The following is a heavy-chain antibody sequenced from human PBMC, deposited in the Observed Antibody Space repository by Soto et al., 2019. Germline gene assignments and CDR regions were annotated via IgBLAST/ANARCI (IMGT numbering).Heavy chain of an antibody. V-gene: IGHV1-69*08. Sequence: QVQLVQSGAEVKKPGSSVKVSCKASGGTFSSYTISWVRQAPGQGLEWMGRIIPILGIANYAQKFQGRVTITADKSTSTAYMELSSLRSEDTAVYYCARDEIWFGELFRSPTLPLAAFAPWGQGTLVTVSS. CDR3: ARDEIWFGELFRSPTLPLAAFAP. CDR2: IIPILGIA. CDR1: GGTFSSYT. J-gene: IGHJ5*02. D-gene: IGHD3-10*01.